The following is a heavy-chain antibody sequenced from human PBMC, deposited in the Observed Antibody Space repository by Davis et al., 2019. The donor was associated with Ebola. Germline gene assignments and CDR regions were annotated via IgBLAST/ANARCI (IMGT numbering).Heavy chain of an antibody. CDR2: IKQDGSDT. J-gene: IGHJ5*02. D-gene: IGHD6-25*01. V-gene: IGHV3-7*01. CDR3: ARDSGWQMSP. Sequence: GESLKISCAASGFTVSSNYMSWVRQAPGRGLEWVAKIKQDGSDTYYLASVKGRFTISRDNAKNSLYLHINSLRAEDTAVYYCARDSGWQMSPWGQGTLVTVSS. CDR1: GFTVSSNY.